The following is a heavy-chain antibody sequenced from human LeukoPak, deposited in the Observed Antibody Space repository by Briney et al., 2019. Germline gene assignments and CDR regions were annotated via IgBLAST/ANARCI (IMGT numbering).Heavy chain of an antibody. D-gene: IGHD3-3*02. CDR1: GFTFSSEA. J-gene: IGHJ4*02. Sequence: GGSLRLSCAVSGFTFSSEAMGWVRQLPGGGLEWVSTISPAGGTTYYAESMKGRFTISRDNSENTLYMQMDSLTVEDTAVYYCARAGVISGWDSWGQGVLVTVSS. CDR3: ARAGVISGWDS. CDR2: ISPAGGTT. V-gene: IGHV3-23*01.